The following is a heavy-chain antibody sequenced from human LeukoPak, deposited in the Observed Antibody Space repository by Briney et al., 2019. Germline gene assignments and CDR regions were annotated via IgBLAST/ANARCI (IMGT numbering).Heavy chain of an antibody. J-gene: IGHJ4*02. Sequence: WASVKVSCKASGYTFTSYAMNWVRQAPGQGLEWMGWINTNTGNPTYAQGFTGRFVFSLDTSVSTAYLQISSLKAEDTAMYYCARLLLRETYYYDSSGYYVDYWGQGTLVTVSS. D-gene: IGHD3-22*01. CDR1: GYTFTSYA. V-gene: IGHV7-4-1*02. CDR3: ARLLLRETYYYDSSGYYVDY. CDR2: INTNTGNP.